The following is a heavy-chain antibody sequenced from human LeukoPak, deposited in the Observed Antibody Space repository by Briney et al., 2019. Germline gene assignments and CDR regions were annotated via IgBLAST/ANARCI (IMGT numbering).Heavy chain of an antibody. CDR2: IYYSGST. CDR3: ARRSLSPYWYFDL. J-gene: IGHJ2*01. Sequence: SETLSLTCTVSGGSISSYYWSWIRQPPGEGLEWIGYIYYSGSTNYNPSLKSRVTISVDTSKNQFSLKLSSVTAADTAVYYCARRSLSPYWYFDLWGRGTLLTVSS. V-gene: IGHV4-59*01. CDR1: GGSISSYY.